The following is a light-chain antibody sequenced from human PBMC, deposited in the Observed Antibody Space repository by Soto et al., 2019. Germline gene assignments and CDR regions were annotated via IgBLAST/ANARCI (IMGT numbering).Light chain of an antibody. V-gene: IGKV1-39*01. CDR3: QQTYATPPT. J-gene: IGKJ1*01. Sequence: DIQMTQSPSSLSASVGDRVILTCRASQTIRTSLNWYQQKPGKAPKLLIYAASTLHSGVQSRFSASASGTHFTLSISNLQPEDFATYFCQQTYATPPTFGQGTKVEI. CDR1: QTIRTS. CDR2: AAS.